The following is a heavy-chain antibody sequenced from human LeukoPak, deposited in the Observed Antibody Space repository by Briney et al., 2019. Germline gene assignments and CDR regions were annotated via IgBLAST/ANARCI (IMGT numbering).Heavy chain of an antibody. Sequence: SETLSLTCTVSGGAIRGSSNYWGWILQPPGKGLVWIGSIFPSGNSYCNPSLRSRVAISVDTSKNQFSLRLDSVTAADTAVYYCARASGTAETFGYWGQGTLVTVSS. D-gene: IGHD6-25*01. V-gene: IGHV4-39*01. J-gene: IGHJ4*02. CDR3: ARASGTAETFGY. CDR2: IFPSGNS. CDR1: GGAIRGSSNY.